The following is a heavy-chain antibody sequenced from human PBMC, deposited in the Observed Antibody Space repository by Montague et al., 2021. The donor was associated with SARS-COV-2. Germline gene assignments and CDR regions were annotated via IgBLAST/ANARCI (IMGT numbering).Heavy chain of an antibody. CDR3: VRVPYRLLFVPRYYGMDV. V-gene: IGHV4-34*01. CDR2: INYSGST. D-gene: IGHD2-2*01. Sequence: SETLSLTCAVYGGSFSGYCWSWIRQPPGKGLEWIGEINYSGSTNYNPSLKSRVTISVDTSKNQFSLKLSSVTAADTAVYYCVRVPYRLLFVPRYYGMDVWGQGATVTVSS. J-gene: IGHJ6*02. CDR1: GGSFSGYC.